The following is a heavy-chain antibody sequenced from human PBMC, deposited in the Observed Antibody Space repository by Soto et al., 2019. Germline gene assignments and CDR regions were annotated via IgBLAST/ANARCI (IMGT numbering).Heavy chain of an antibody. J-gene: IGHJ5*02. CDR2: IYYSGST. V-gene: IGHV4-59*01. D-gene: IGHD2-2*01. CDR1: GGSISSYY. CDR3: ARDLRYCISTSCFHWFDP. Sequence: SETLSLTCTVSGGSISSYYWSWIRQPQGKGLEWIGYIYYSGSTNYNPSLKSRVTISVDTSKNQFSLKLSSVTAADTAVYYCARDLRYCISTSCFHWFDPWGQGTLVTVSS.